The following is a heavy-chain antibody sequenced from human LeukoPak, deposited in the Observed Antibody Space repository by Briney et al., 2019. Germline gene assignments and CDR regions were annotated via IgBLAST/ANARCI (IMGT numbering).Heavy chain of an antibody. CDR2: ISGSGGST. CDR1: GFIFRRYW. Sequence: GGSLRLSCATSGFIFRRYWMSWVRQAPGKGLEWVSAISGSGGSTFYADSVKGRFTISRDNSKNTLYLQMNSLRAEDTAVYYCAKFRGYSYGPIGYWGQGTLVTVSS. J-gene: IGHJ4*02. CDR3: AKFRGYSYGPIGY. D-gene: IGHD5-18*01. V-gene: IGHV3-23*01.